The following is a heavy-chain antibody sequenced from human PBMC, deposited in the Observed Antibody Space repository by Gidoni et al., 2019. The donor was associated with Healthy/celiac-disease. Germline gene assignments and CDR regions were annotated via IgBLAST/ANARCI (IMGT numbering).Heavy chain of an antibody. V-gene: IGHV1-2*02. J-gene: IGHJ4*02. CDR2: INPNSGGT. D-gene: IGHD5-18*01. Sequence: QVQLVQSGAEVKKPGASVKVSCMASGYTFTGDYMHWVRQAPGQGLEWMGWINPNSGGTNYAQKFQGRGTMTRDTSSSTAYMELSRLRSDDTAVYYCARDWAEEIAGGYPDYWGQGTLVTVSS. CDR3: ARDWAEEIAGGYPDY. CDR1: GYTFTGDY.